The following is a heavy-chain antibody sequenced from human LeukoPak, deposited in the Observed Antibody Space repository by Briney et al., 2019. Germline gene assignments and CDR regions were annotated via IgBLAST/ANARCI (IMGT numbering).Heavy chain of an antibody. CDR1: GFTFRTYW. CDR2: TKKDGSEK. J-gene: IGHJ4*02. V-gene: IGHV3-7*01. Sequence: PGGSLRLSCGASGFTFRTYWMSWVRQAPGKGLEWVANTKKDGSEKYYVDSVKGRFTISRDNAKNSLYLQMNSLRVEDTAVYYCVREGYFVFDFWGQGALVTVSS. D-gene: IGHD2-21*01. CDR3: VREGYFVFDF.